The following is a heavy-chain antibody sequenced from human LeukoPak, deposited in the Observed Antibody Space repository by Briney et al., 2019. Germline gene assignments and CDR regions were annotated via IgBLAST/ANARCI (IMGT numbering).Heavy chain of an antibody. J-gene: IGHJ5*02. D-gene: IGHD3-10*01. V-gene: IGHV4-61*02. CDR2: IYSGST. Sequence: PSETLSLTCTVSGISISSGPYYWSWIRQPAGKGLEWIGRIYSGSTNYNPSLRSRVTISVDTSKNQFSLKLSSVTAADTAVYYCAREGLNMVRGVIPKEAWGWSDPWGQGTLVTVSS. CDR3: AREGLNMVRGVIPKEAWGWSDP. CDR1: GISISSGPYY.